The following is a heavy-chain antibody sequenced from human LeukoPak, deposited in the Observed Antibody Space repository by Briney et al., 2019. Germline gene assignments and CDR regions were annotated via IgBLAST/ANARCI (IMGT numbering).Heavy chain of an antibody. CDR3: ARDEQQLVSFDY. J-gene: IGHJ4*02. Sequence: PSETLSLTCAVYGGSFSGYYWSWIRQPPGKGLEWIGEINHSGSTNYNPSLKSRVTISVDTSKNQFSLKLSSVTAADTAVYYCARDEQQLVSFDYWGQGTLVTVSS. D-gene: IGHD6-13*01. V-gene: IGHV4-34*01. CDR2: INHSGST. CDR1: GGSFSGYY.